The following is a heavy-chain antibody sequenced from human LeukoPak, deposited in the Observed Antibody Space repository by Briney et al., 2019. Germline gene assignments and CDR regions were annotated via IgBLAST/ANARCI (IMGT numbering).Heavy chain of an antibody. Sequence: ASVKVSCKVSGYTLTELSMHWVRQAPGKGLEWMGGFDPEDGVTIYAQKFQGRVTMTEDTSTDTAYMELSSLRSEDTAVYYCARSYSSGWSGTFDYWGQGTLVTVSS. CDR3: ARSYSSGWSGTFDY. D-gene: IGHD6-19*01. CDR1: GYTLTELS. CDR2: FDPEDGVT. V-gene: IGHV1-24*01. J-gene: IGHJ4*02.